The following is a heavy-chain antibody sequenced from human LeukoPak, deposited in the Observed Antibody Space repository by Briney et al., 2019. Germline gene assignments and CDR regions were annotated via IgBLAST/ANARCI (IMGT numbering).Heavy chain of an antibody. Sequence: ASVKVSCKASDYDFTSVGITWVRQAPGQGLEWMGWISPYNGDTRYVQKLQGRVTMTTVTSTSTAYMELRSLRFDDTAVYYCARAGSGSGWYFDYWGQGTLVTVSS. CDR2: ISPYNGDT. CDR1: DYDFTSVG. CDR3: ARAGSGSGWYFDY. V-gene: IGHV1-18*01. D-gene: IGHD6-19*01. J-gene: IGHJ4*02.